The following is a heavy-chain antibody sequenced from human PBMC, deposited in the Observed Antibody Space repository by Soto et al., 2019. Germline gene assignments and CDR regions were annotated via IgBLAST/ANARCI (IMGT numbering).Heavy chain of an antibody. D-gene: IGHD1-26*01. CDR3: ARDSGPSHPFDS. V-gene: IGHV4-61*01. CDR2: IYYDGST. J-gene: IGHJ4*02. CDR1: GGSVSSGNYY. Sequence: QVQLQESGPGLVKPSETLSLTCTVSGGSVSSGNYYWSWIRQPPGKGLEWIGNIYYDGSTYYSPSLKSRVTMSADTSKNQFSRKLNSVTAGDTAVYYCARDSGPSHPFDSGGQGTLVTVSP.